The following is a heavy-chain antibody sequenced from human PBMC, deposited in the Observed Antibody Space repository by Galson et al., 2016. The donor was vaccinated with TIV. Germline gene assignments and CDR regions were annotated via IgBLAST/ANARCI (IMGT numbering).Heavy chain of an antibody. J-gene: IGHJ4*02. V-gene: IGHV4-34*01. D-gene: IGHD3-10*01. CDR3: ARGRFESGSYYNNGFDY. CDR1: GGTFRGYY. CDR2: IDDSGST. Sequence: LSLTCGVSGGTFRGYYWTWIRLPPGKGLEWIGEIDDSGSTNSIPSLKSRLTMSVDTSRNHFSLQLNSVTAADTAVYYCARGRFESGSYYNNGFDYWGQGTPVTVSS.